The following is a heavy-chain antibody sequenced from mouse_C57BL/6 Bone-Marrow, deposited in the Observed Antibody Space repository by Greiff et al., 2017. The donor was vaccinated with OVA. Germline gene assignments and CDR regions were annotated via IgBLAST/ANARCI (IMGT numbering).Heavy chain of an antibody. Sequence: QVQLKQSGAELVRPGTSVKMSCKASGYTFTNYWIGWAKQRPGHGLEWIGDIYPGGGYTNYNEKFKGKATLTADKSSSTAYMQFSSLTSEDSAIYYCARLDYALAMDYWGQGTSVTVSS. V-gene: IGHV1-63*01. J-gene: IGHJ4*01. CDR3: ARLDYALAMDY. CDR2: IYPGGGYT. D-gene: IGHD1-1*01. CDR1: GYTFTNYW.